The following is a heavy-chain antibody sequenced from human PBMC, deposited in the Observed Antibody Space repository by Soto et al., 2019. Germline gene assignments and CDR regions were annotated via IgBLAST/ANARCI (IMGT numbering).Heavy chain of an antibody. D-gene: IGHD2-15*01. CDR3: ASVRPRTGVDFDY. CDR2: IIPIFGTA. CDR1: GGTFSSYA. J-gene: IGHJ4*02. V-gene: IGHV1-69*12. Sequence: QVQLVQSGAEVKKPGSSVKVSCKASGGTFSSYAISWVRQAPGQGLEWMGGIIPIFGTANYAQKFQGRVTITADESTSTAYMERSSLRSENRAVYYCASVRPRTGVDFDYGGQGTLVTVSS.